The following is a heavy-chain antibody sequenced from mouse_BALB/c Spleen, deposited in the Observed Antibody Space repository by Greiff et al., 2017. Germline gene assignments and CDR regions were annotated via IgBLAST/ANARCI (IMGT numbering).Heavy chain of an antibody. V-gene: IGHV1S137*01. D-gene: IGHD2-4*01. CDR1: GYTFTDYA. Sequence: QVQLQQSGAELVRPGVSVKISCKGSGYTFTDYAMHWVKQSHAKSLEWIGVISTYYGDASYNQKFKGKATMTVDKSSSTAYMELARLTSEDSAIYYCARSRITTGYYAMDYWCQGTSVTVSS. CDR3: ARSRITTGYYAMDY. CDR2: ISTYYGDA. J-gene: IGHJ4*01.